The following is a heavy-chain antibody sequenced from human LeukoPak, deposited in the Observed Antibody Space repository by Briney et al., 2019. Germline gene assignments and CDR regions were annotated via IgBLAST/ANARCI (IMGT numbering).Heavy chain of an antibody. J-gene: IGHJ4*02. CDR3: ARVRGFLEWFPDY. V-gene: IGHV4-31*03. CDR1: GGSISSGGYY. CDR2: IYYSGST. D-gene: IGHD3-3*01. Sequence: NPSETLPLTCTVSGGSISSGGYYWSWIRQHPGKGLEWIGYIYYSGSTYYNPSLKSRVTISVDTSKNQFSLKLSSVTAADTAVYYCARVRGFLEWFPDYWGQGTLVTVSS.